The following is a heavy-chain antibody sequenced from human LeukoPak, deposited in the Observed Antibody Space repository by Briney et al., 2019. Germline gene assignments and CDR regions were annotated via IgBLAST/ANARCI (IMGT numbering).Heavy chain of an antibody. Sequence: SVKVSCKASGGTFSSYAISWVRQAPGQGLEWMGGIIPIFGTANYAQKFQGRVTITADESTSTAYMELSSLRSEDTAVYYYARERIAYCGGDCYLTHSYYYYMDVWGKGTTVTVSS. J-gene: IGHJ6*03. CDR2: IIPIFGTA. CDR1: GGTFSSYA. CDR3: ARERIAYCGGDCYLTHSYYYYMDV. D-gene: IGHD2-21*01. V-gene: IGHV1-69*01.